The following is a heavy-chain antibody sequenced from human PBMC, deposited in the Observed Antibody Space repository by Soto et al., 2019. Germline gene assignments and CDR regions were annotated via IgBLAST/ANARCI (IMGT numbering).Heavy chain of an antibody. Sequence: GGSLRLSCAASGFTFSTYSMNWVRQAPGKGLEWVSYISSSSSTIFYTDSVKGRFTVSRDNAKNSLYLQMNSLRAEDTAVYYSARFKYYYDSSGPPAYWGQVHLVTVSP. CDR3: ARFKYYYDSSGPPAY. CDR2: ISSSSSTI. V-gene: IGHV3-48*01. J-gene: IGHJ4*02. CDR1: GFTFSTYS. D-gene: IGHD3-22*01.